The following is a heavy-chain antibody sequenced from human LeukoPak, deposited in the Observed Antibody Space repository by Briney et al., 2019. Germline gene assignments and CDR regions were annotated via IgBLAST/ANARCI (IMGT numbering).Heavy chain of an antibody. Sequence: GGSLRLSCAASGFTFSRYRMNWVRQAPGKGLEWVSHISTGSSTIYYADPVKGRFTISRDDAKNSLYLQMNSLRAEDTAVYYCARDIDTGKFDYWGQGTLVTVSS. CDR2: ISTGSSTI. CDR3: ARDIDTGKFDY. V-gene: IGHV3-48*01. CDR1: GFTFSRYR. J-gene: IGHJ4*02. D-gene: IGHD2-15*01.